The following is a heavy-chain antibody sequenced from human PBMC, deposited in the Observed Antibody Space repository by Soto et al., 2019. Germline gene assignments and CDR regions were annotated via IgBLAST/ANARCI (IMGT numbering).Heavy chain of an antibody. CDR2: IIPMFETV. CDR1: GGTFDTYA. J-gene: IGHJ6*02. D-gene: IGHD2-15*01. Sequence: SVQVSCTASGGTFDTYAVSWVRQAPGQGHEWMGGIIPMFETVNYAQRFQGRLTIAADESTSTAYMELTSLTSADTAIYFCARGLRTGNYGLDGCGQATTDTLS. CDR3: ARGLRTGNYGLDG. V-gene: IGHV1-69*01.